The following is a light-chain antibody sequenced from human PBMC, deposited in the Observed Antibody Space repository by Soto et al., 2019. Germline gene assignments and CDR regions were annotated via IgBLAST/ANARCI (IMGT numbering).Light chain of an antibody. CDR1: SSNIGSNY. Sequence: QSVLPQPPSASGTPGQRVTISCSGSSSNIGSNYVYWYQQRPGTAPKLLIYRNNQRPSGVPDRFSGSKSGTSASLAISGLRSEDEADYYCAAWDDSLSALFGGGTKLTVL. CDR3: AAWDDSLSAL. CDR2: RNN. J-gene: IGLJ2*01. V-gene: IGLV1-47*01.